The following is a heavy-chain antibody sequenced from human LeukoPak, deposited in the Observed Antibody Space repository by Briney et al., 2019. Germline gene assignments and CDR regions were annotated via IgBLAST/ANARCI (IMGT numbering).Heavy chain of an antibody. CDR2: INHSGST. Sequence: SETLSLTCAVYGGSFSGYYWSWIRQPPGKGLEWIGEINHSGSTNYNPSLKSRVTISVDTSKNQFSLKLSSVTAADTAVYYCARLGVPYSSSWDYFDYWGQGTLVTVSS. CDR1: GGSFSGYY. CDR3: ARLGVPYSSSWDYFDY. V-gene: IGHV4-34*01. D-gene: IGHD6-13*01. J-gene: IGHJ4*02.